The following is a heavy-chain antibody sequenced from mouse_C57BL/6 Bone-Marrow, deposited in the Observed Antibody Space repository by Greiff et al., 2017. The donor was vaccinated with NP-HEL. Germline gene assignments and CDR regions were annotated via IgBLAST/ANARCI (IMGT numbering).Heavy chain of an antibody. D-gene: IGHD1-3*01. CDR3: ARRSKGYYYARDY. J-gene: IGHJ4*01. V-gene: IGHV5-17*01. CDR2: ISSGSSTI. Sequence: EVKLQESGGGLVKPGGSLKLSCAASGFTFSDYGMHWVRQAPEKGLEWVAYISSGSSTIYYADTVKGRFTISRDNAKDTLFLQMTSLRSEDKAMYYCARRSKGYYYARDYWGQGTSVTVSS. CDR1: GFTFSDYG.